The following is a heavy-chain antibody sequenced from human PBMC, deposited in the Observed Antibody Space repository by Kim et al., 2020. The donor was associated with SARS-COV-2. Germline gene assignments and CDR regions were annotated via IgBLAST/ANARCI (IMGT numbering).Heavy chain of an antibody. Sequence: SETLTLTCTVSGGSISSGGYYWSRIRQHPGKGLEWIGYIYYSGTTYYNPSLKSRVTISVDTSKYQFSLKLSSVTSADTAVYYCAREIYGSFDYWGQGTLVTVSS. D-gene: IGHD4-17*01. V-gene: IGHV4-31*03. J-gene: IGHJ4*02. CDR2: IYYSGTT. CDR3: AREIYGSFDY. CDR1: GGSISSGGYY.